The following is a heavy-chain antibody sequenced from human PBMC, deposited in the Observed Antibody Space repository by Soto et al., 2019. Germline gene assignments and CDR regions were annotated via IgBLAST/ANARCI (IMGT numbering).Heavy chain of an antibody. J-gene: IGHJ4*01. V-gene: IGHV3-72*01. CDR1: GFTFRDHY. CDR2: IRNKANCYTT. CDR3: TRHDPLPLGTLDY. D-gene: IGHD1-1*01. Sequence: GGSLRLSRADSGFTFRDHYMDWGRQAPGTWLEWGGRIRNKANCYTTEYAAHVKGRVTISRDDSRNSLYLQMNSLQTEYKAVYYCTRHDPLPLGTLDYWGRGALVTV.